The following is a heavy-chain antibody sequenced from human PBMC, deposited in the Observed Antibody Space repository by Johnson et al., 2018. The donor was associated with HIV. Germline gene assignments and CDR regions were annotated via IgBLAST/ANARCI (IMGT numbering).Heavy chain of an antibody. CDR1: GFTFSSYG. Sequence: VQLMESGGGVVQPGRSLRLSCAASGFTFSSYGMHLVRQAPGKGLEWVALISYDGINKHYADSVEGRFTISRDNAKNSLYLQMNSLRGEATAVYYCARRRVAGGEAFDMWGQGTMVSVSS. CDR3: ARRRVAGGEAFDM. J-gene: IGHJ3*02. V-gene: IGHV3-30*03. CDR2: ISYDGINK. D-gene: IGHD6-19*01.